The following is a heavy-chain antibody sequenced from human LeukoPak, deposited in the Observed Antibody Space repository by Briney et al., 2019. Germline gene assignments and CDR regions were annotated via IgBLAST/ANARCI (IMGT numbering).Heavy chain of an antibody. CDR1: GFSVSSNY. Sequence: GGSLRLSCGASGFSVSSNYMSWVRQAPGKGLEWVSVMYVGGNTNYADSVKGRFTISRDNSKNTVFLQMNSLRADDTAVYYCARDSMEHPGGDAFDIWGQGTMVTVSS. J-gene: IGHJ3*02. V-gene: IGHV3-53*01. CDR2: MYVGGNT. D-gene: IGHD2/OR15-2a*01. CDR3: ARDSMEHPGGDAFDI.